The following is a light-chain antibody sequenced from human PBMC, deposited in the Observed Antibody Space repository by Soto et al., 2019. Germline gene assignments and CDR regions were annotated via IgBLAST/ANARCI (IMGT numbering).Light chain of an antibody. CDR3: HQCSNWPGT. V-gene: IGKV3-11*01. CDR2: DAS. Sequence: EIVLTQSPATLSLSPGERATLSCRASQSVFTYLAWYQQKPGQAPRLLIYDASDGATGIPARFSGTGSGTDFTLTISSLEPEDFAVYYCHQCSNWPGTFGQGTKVEIK. J-gene: IGKJ1*01. CDR1: QSVFTY.